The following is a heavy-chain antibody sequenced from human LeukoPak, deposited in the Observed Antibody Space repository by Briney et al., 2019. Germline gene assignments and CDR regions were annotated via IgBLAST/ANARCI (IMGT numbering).Heavy chain of an antibody. Sequence: SETLSLTCTVSGGYTGSHYWSWIRQPAGKGLEWIGRISPSGTIHYNPSLGSRVTMSVNTSKNYFSLRLSSVIAADTAVYYCARDFYASGFYFWFDPWGQGILVTVSS. J-gene: IGHJ5*02. CDR1: GGYTGSHY. D-gene: IGHD2/OR15-2a*01. V-gene: IGHV4-4*07. CDR3: ARDFYASGFYFWFDP. CDR2: ISPSGTI.